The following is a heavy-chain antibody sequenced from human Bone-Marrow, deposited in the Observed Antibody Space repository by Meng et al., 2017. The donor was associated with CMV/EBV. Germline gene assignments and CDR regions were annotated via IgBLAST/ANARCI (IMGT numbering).Heavy chain of an antibody. J-gene: IGHJ6*02. V-gene: IGHV3-30*02. CDR3: AKGSDCSGGSCYYYGMDV. Sequence: SCKASGYTFTSYGISWVRQAPGKGLEWVAFIRYDGSNKYYADSVKGRFTISRDNSKNTLYLQMNSLRAEDTAVYYCAKGSDCSGGSCYYYGMDVWGQGTTVTVSS. D-gene: IGHD2-15*01. CDR2: IRYDGSNK. CDR1: GYTFTSYG.